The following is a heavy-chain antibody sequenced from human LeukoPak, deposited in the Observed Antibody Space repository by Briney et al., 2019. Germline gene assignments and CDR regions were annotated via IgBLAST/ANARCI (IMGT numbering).Heavy chain of an antibody. D-gene: IGHD3-22*01. CDR2: ISGSGGST. CDR1: GFTFSSYA. CDR3: ATSPYYYDSSGPFDY. Sequence: GGSLRLSCAASGFTFSSYAMSWVRQAPPRGLERVSAISGSGGSTYYAASGQGRFTISRDNSKNTLYLQMTSLTAEDTAVYYCATSPYYYDSSGPFDYWGQGTLVTVSS. V-gene: IGHV3-23*01. J-gene: IGHJ4*02.